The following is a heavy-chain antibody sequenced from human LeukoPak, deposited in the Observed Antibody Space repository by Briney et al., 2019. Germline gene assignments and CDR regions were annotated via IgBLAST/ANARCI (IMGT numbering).Heavy chain of an antibody. J-gene: IGHJ4*02. CDR1: GDSTTSHTYY. CDR3: ARHLYSSTRNPTFDY. Sequence: SETLSLTCTVSGDSTTSHTYYWGSIRQPPGKGLEWLGSSYYTGSTYYNPSLESRLTISLDTSKNQFSLKLSSVTVADTAIYYCARHLYSSTRNPTFDYWGQGTRVTVS. V-gene: IGHV4-39*01. CDR2: SYYTGST. D-gene: IGHD5-18*01.